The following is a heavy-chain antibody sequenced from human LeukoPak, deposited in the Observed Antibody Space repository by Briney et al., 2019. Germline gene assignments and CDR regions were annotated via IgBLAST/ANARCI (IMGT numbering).Heavy chain of an antibody. J-gene: IGHJ4*02. V-gene: IGHV4-34*01. D-gene: IGHD3-16*02. CDR2: IYDSGRT. CDR3: ARLNLDRAWGTYRYYDF. Sequence: SGTLSLTCAVHGGAFSGYYWSWIRQSPRMGLEWIGEIYDSGRTDYNPSLKSRVTISVDTPNKRFSLHLTSVAAADTAVYYCARLNLDRAWGTYRYYDFWSQGSLVTVSS. CDR1: GGAFSGYY.